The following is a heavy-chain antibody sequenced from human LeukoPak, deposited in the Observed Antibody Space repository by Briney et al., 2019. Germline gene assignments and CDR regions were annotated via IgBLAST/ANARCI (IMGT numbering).Heavy chain of an antibody. J-gene: IGHJ3*02. Sequence: SETLSLTCTVSGGSISSYYWSWIRQPPGKGLEWIGYIYYSGSTNYNPSLKSRVTTSVDTSKNQFSLKLSSVTAADTAVYYCARAYCGGDCYRSDAFDIWGQGTMVTVSS. D-gene: IGHD2-21*02. CDR3: ARAYCGGDCYRSDAFDI. V-gene: IGHV4-59*08. CDR2: IYYSGST. CDR1: GGSISSYY.